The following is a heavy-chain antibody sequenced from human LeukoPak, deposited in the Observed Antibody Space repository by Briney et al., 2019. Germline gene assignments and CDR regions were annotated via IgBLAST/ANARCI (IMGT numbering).Heavy chain of an antibody. J-gene: IGHJ4*02. V-gene: IGHV4-39*01. Sequence: SETLSLTCTVSGDSIDSSTYFWGWIRQSPGKGLEWIATIYHSGDTFYTPSLQSRVTISVDIIKNQFSLKVNSVTAADTAVYYCARRGVGASPFDFWGQGTLDTVS. D-gene: IGHD1-26*01. CDR1: GDSIDSSTYF. CDR3: ARRGVGASPFDF. CDR2: IYHSGDT.